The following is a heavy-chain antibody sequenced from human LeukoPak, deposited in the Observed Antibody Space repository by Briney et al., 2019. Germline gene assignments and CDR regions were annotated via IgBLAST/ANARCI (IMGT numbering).Heavy chain of an antibody. CDR1: GGSISTYY. J-gene: IGHJ4*02. D-gene: IGHD6-19*01. CDR2: IYYSGST. Sequence: PSETLSLTCTVSGGSISTYYWSWIRQPPGKGLEWIGYIYYSGSTNYNPSLKSRVTISVDTSKNQFSLKVGSVTAADTAMYYCARLQTSGWYYFDYWGQGTLVTVSS. CDR3: ARLQTSGWYYFDY. V-gene: IGHV4-59*01.